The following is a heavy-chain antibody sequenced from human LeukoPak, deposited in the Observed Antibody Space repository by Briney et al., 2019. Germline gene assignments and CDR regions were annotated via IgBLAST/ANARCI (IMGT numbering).Heavy chain of an antibody. Sequence: SETLSLTCTVSGGSISSYYWSWIRQPPGKGLEWIGSIYYSGSTNYNPSLKSRVTISVDTSKNQFSLKLSSVTAADTAVYYCAREVSCSSTSCDYYYYYMDVWGKGTTVTVSS. CDR2: IYYSGST. CDR1: GGSISSYY. CDR3: AREVSCSSTSCDYYYYYMDV. V-gene: IGHV4-59*01. D-gene: IGHD2-2*01. J-gene: IGHJ6*03.